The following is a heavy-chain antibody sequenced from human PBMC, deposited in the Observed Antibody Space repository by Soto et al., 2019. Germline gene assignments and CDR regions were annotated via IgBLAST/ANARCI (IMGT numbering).Heavy chain of an antibody. V-gene: IGHV3-21*01. J-gene: IGHJ5*02. CDR1: GFSFSSYS. CDR3: ASDYCSSTSCYYP. CDR2: ISSSRSYI. Sequence: EVQLVESGGGLVKPGGSLRLSCAASGFSFSSYSMNWVRQAPGKGLEWVASISSSRSYIYYADSVKGRFTIARDNAKNSRYLQMNSLRAEDTAVYYCASDYCSSTSCYYPWGQGALVTVSS. D-gene: IGHD2-2*01.